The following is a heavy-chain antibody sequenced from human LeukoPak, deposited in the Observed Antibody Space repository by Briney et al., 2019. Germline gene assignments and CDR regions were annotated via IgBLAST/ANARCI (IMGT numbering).Heavy chain of an antibody. CDR2: IYYSGST. CDR1: GGSISSSTYY. V-gene: IGHV4-61*05. CDR3: ATATGTGGFDY. Sequence: SETLSLTCTVSGGSISSSTYYWGWIRQPPGKGLEWIGYIYYSGSTNYNPSLKSRVTISVDTSKNQFSLKLSSVTAADTAVYYCATATGTGGFDYWGQGTLVTVSS. D-gene: IGHD1-1*01. J-gene: IGHJ4*02.